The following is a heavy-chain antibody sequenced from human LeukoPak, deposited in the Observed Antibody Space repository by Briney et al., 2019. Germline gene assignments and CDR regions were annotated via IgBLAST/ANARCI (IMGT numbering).Heavy chain of an antibody. D-gene: IGHD6-13*01. CDR3: ARLPGSSSWYEVDY. V-gene: IGHV4-34*01. CDR1: GGSFSGYY. J-gene: IGHJ4*02. CDR2: INYSGSS. Sequence: PSETLSLTCAVYGGSFSGYYWSWIRQPPGKGLEWIGEINYSGSSNYNPSLKSRVTISVDTSKNQFSLKLSSVTAADTAVYYCARLPGSSSWYEVDYWGQGTLVTVSS.